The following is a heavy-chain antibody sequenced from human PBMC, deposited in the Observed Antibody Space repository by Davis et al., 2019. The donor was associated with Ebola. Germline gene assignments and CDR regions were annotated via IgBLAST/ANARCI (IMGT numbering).Heavy chain of an antibody. D-gene: IGHD3-10*01. CDR2: ISAYNGNT. V-gene: IGHV1-18*01. CDR3: ASRPYYYGSGSYYYYGMDV. J-gene: IGHJ6*02. Sequence: AAPVKVSCKASGYTFTSYGISWVRQAPGQGLEWMGWISAYNGNTNYAQKLQGRVTMTTDTSTSTAYMELRSLRSDDTAVYYCASRPYYYGSGSYYYYGMDVWGQGTTVTVSS. CDR1: GYTFTSYG.